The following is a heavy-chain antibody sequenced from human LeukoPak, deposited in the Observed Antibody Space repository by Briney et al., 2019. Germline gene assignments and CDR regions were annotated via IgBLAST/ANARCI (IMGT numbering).Heavy chain of an antibody. J-gene: IGHJ4*02. D-gene: IGHD4-23*01. CDR1: GFTFTTYA. Sequence: GGSLRLSCAASGFTFTTYAMSWVRQAPGKGLEWVSGISGSGVSTYYADSVKGRFTISRDNSKNTLYLQMNSLRAEDTAVYYCARDSDGGNDYWGQGTLVTVSS. CDR3: ARDSDGGNDY. V-gene: IGHV3-23*01. CDR2: ISGSGVST.